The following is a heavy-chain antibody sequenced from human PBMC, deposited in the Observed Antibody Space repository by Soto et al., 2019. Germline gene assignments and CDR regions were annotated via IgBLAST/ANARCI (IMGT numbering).Heavy chain of an antibody. CDR3: ARLMGIAVAGTAVGWYFDL. V-gene: IGHV1-18*01. D-gene: IGHD6-19*01. CDR2: ISAYNGNT. CDR1: GYTFTSYG. Sequence: QVQLVQSGAEVKKPGASVKVSCKASGYTFTSYGISWVRQAPGQGLEWMGWISAYNGNTNYAQKLQGRVTMTTDTSTSTAYMELRSLRSDDTAVYYCARLMGIAVAGTAVGWYFDLWGRGTLVTVSS. J-gene: IGHJ2*01.